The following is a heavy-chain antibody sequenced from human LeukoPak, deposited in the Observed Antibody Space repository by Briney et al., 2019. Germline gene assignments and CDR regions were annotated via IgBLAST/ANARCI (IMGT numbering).Heavy chain of an antibody. Sequence: GSLPLSFAASGFTFSSYAMSGGRPAPGKGLGGGLAIRGSGGSTYYADSAKGRFTMSRDNSTNTMYLQMNSLRAEDTGVYYCAKVPPLWFGELLFWFDPWGQGTLVTVSS. CDR3: AKVPPLWFGELLFWFDP. J-gene: IGHJ5*02. CDR1: GFTFSSYA. V-gene: IGHV3-23*01. CDR2: IRGSGGST. D-gene: IGHD3-10*01.